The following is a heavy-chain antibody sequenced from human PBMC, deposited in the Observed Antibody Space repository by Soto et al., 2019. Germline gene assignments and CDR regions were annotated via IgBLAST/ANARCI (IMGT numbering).Heavy chain of an antibody. D-gene: IGHD2-8*01. CDR2: IYYSGST. Sequence: SETLSLTCTVSGGSISSYYWSWIRQPPGKGLEWIGYIYYSGSTNYNPSLKSRVTISVDTSKNQFSLKLSSVTAADTAVYYCARLRIFYAFDIWGQGTMVTVS. J-gene: IGHJ3*02. V-gene: IGHV4-59*08. CDR1: GGSISSYY. CDR3: ARLRIFYAFDI.